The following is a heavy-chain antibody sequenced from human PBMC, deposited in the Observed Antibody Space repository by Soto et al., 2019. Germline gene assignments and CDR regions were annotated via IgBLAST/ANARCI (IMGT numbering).Heavy chain of an antibody. Sequence: ASVKVSCKASGYTFTSYDINWVRQATGQGLEWMGWMNPNSGNTGYAQKFQGRVTMTRNTSISTAYMELSSLRSEDTAVYYCARGDIVVVPAAMGGSYYYYYYMDVWGKGTTVTVSS. D-gene: IGHD2-2*01. J-gene: IGHJ6*03. CDR2: MNPNSGNT. CDR3: ARGDIVVVPAAMGGSYYYYYYMDV. CDR1: GYTFTSYD. V-gene: IGHV1-8*01.